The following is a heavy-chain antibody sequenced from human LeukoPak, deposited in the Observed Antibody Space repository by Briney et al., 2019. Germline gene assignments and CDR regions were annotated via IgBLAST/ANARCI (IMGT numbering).Heavy chain of an antibody. J-gene: IGHJ4*02. CDR3: ARGLEKGYSYGIDY. V-gene: IGHV3-9*01. CDR2: ISWNSGTI. D-gene: IGHD5-18*01. Sequence: GGSLRLSCAASGFTFDDYAMHWVRQAPGKGLEWVSGISWNSGTIGHADSVKGRFTISRDNAKDSLYLQMNSLRTDDTALYYCARGLEKGYSYGIDYWGQGTLVTVSS. CDR1: GFTFDDYA.